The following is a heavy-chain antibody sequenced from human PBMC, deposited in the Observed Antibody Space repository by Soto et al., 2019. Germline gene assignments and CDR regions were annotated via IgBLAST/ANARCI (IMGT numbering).Heavy chain of an antibody. J-gene: IGHJ6*02. V-gene: IGHV3-30*18. Sequence: QVQLVESGGGVVQPGRSLRLSCAASGFTFSSYGMHWVRQAPGKGLEWVAVISYDGSNKYYADSVKGRFTISRDNSKNTLYLQMNSLRAEDTAVYYCAKVLGYPGDYYYYDGMDVWGQGTTVTVAS. CDR1: GFTFSSYG. CDR3: AKVLGYPGDYYYYDGMDV. CDR2: ISYDGSNK. D-gene: IGHD2-8*02.